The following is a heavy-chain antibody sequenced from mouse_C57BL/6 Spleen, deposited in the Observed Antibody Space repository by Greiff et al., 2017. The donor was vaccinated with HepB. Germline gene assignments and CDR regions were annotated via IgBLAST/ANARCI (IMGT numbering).Heavy chain of an antibody. V-gene: IGHV1-85*01. J-gene: IGHJ2*01. Sequence: VKLMESGPELVKPGASVKLSCKASGYTFTSYDINWVKQRPGQGLEWIGWIYPRDGSTKYNEKFKGKAPLTVDTSSSTAYIELHRLTSEDSAVYFCSRCATTALYYFDYWGQGTTLTVSS. CDR1: GYTFTSYD. D-gene: IGHD1-2*01. CDR3: SRCATTALYYFDY. CDR2: IYPRDGST.